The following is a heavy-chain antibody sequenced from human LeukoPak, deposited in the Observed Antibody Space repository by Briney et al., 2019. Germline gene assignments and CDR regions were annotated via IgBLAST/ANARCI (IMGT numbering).Heavy chain of an antibody. Sequence: HPGRSLRLSCAASGFTFDDYAMHWVRQAPGKGLEWVSGISWNSGSIGYADSVKGRFTISRDNAKNSLYLQMNSLRAEDTAFYYCAKDMEQQPYYGMDVWGQGTTVTVSS. CDR3: AKDMEQQPYYGMDV. CDR1: GFTFDDYA. CDR2: ISWNSGSI. D-gene: IGHD6-13*01. V-gene: IGHV3-9*01. J-gene: IGHJ6*02.